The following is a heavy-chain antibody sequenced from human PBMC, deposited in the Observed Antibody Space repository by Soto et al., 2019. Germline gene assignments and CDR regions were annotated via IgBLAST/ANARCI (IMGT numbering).Heavy chain of an antibody. CDR3: ARDRSRSSV. D-gene: IGHD6-13*01. Sequence: QVQLVQSGAEVKKPGASVKVSCKASGYTFTNYGISWVRQAPGQGLEWMGWISAYNGNTNYAQKFQGRVTMTTDTATSTAVRELRSRRSDDTAVYYCARDRSRSSVWGQGTLVTVSS. CDR2: ISAYNGNT. CDR1: GYTFTNYG. J-gene: IGHJ4*02. V-gene: IGHV1-18*01.